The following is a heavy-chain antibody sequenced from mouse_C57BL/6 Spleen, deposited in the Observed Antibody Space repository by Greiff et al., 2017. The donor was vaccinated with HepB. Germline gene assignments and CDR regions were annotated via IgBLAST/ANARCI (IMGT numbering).Heavy chain of an antibody. V-gene: IGHV14-4*01. CDR3: TVFYLYYFDY. CDR1: GFNIKDDY. D-gene: IGHD5-5*01. J-gene: IGHJ2*01. CDR2: IDPENGDT. Sequence: VQLKQSGAELVRPGASVKLSCTASGFNIKDDYMHWVKQRPEQGLEWIGWIDPENGDTEYASKFQGKATITADTSSNTAYLQLSSLTSEDTAVYYWTVFYLYYFDYWGQGTTLTVSS.